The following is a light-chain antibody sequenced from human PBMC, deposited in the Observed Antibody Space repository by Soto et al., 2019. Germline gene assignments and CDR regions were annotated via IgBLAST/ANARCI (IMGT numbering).Light chain of an antibody. CDR1: QSVSRH. Sequence: EIVLTQSPATLSLSPGERATLSCRASQSVSRHLAWYQQKPGQAPRLLIYDISYRATGIPARFSGSGSGTDFTLPISSLEAEDFAGYYCQQRSNWPRNTFGQGTKLEIK. J-gene: IGKJ2*01. V-gene: IGKV3-11*01. CDR3: QQRSNWPRNT. CDR2: DIS.